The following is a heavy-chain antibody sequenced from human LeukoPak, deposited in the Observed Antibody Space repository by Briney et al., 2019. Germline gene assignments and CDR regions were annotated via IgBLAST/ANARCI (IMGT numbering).Heavy chain of an antibody. CDR1: GGSISSGGYY. Sequence: SETLSLTCTVSGGSISSGGYYWSWIRQHPGKGLEWIGYIYYSGSTYYNPSLKSRVTISVDTSKNQFSLKLSSVTAADTAVYYCASGYYDSSGYYRDYWGQGTLVTVSS. CDR3: ASGYYDSSGYYRDY. V-gene: IGHV4-31*03. D-gene: IGHD3-22*01. CDR2: IYYSGST. J-gene: IGHJ4*02.